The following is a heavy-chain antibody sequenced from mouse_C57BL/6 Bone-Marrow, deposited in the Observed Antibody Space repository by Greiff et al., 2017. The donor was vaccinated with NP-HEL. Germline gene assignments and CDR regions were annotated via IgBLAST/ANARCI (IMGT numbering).Heavy chain of an antibody. Sequence: VQLQQPGAELVMPGASVKLSCKASGYTFTSYWMHWVKQRPGQGLEWLGEIDPSDSYTNYNQKFKGKSTLTVDKSSSTAYMQLSSLTSEDSAVYYCARDGYDDPFYAMDYWGQGTSVTVSS. CDR1: GYTFTSYW. CDR2: IDPSDSYT. D-gene: IGHD2-2*01. J-gene: IGHJ4*01. V-gene: IGHV1-69*01. CDR3: ARDGYDDPFYAMDY.